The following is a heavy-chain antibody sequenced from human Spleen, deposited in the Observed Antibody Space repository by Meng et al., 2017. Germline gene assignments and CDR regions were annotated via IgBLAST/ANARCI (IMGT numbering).Heavy chain of an antibody. V-gene: IGHV3-30*12. J-gene: IGHJ4*02. Sequence: GGSLRLSCAASGFTFSSYGMHWVRQAPGEGLEWVAVISYDGSNKYYADSVKGRFTISRDNSENTLYLQMNSLRAEDTAVYYCAKAKPRITMVRGAWARLGPLDYWGQGTLVTVSS. CDR3: AKAKPRITMVRGAWARLGPLDY. CDR1: GFTFSSYG. D-gene: IGHD3-10*01. CDR2: ISYDGSNK.